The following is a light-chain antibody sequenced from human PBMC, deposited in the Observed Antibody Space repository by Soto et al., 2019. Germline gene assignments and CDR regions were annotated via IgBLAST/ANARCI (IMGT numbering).Light chain of an antibody. Sequence: SSTIVPESPGERVAXTCRASQNIGDLLAWYQLKPGEAPKVLIYKACYLETGVRSGFSGSGSGTEFTFTISSLQPGDLAAYYCQHYSPFSVTFCQGTKVDI. CDR2: KAC. CDR3: QHYSPFSVT. CDR1: QNIGDL. V-gene: IGKV1-5*03. J-gene: IGKJ1*01.